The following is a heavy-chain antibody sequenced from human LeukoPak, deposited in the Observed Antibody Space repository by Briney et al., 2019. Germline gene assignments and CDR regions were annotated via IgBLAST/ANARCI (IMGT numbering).Heavy chain of an antibody. CDR1: GGTFSSYT. J-gene: IGHJ3*02. V-gene: IGHV1-69*02. CDR3: ARAIAATRRGAFDI. CDR2: IIPILGIA. D-gene: IGHD6-6*01. Sequence: SSVKVSCKASGGTFSSYTISWVRQAPGQGLEWMGRIIPILGIANYARKFQGRVTITADKSTSTAYMELSSLRSEDTAVYYCARAIAATRRGAFDIWGQGTMVTVSS.